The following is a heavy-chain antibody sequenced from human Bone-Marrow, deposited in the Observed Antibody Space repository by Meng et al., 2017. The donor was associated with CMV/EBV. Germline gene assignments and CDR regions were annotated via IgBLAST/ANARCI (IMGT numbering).Heavy chain of an antibody. D-gene: IGHD5-24*01. Sequence: SEPLSLTCTVSDGSISGTSYYWSWIRQTPGKGLEWIGYIYYSGTTYYNPSLKSRVTISVDTSKNQFSLNLSSVTAADTAVYYCAREYGYNRFHDPFDIWGQGTMVTVSS. J-gene: IGHJ3*02. CDR2: IYYSGTT. CDR3: AREYGYNRFHDPFDI. CDR1: DGSISGTSYY. V-gene: IGHV4-30-4*08.